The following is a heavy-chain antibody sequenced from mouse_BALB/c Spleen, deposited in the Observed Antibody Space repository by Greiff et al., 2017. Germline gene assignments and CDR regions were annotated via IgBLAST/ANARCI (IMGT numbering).Heavy chain of an antibody. Sequence: EVKLMESGGGLVKPGGSLKLSCAASGFAFSSYDMSWVRQTPEKRLEWVAYISSGGGSTYYPDTVKGRFTISRDNAKNTLYLQMSSLKSEDTAMYYCARGGGRPFDYWGQGTTLTVSS. D-gene: IGHD3-3*01. V-gene: IGHV5-12-1*01. J-gene: IGHJ2*01. CDR2: ISSGGGST. CDR1: GFAFSSYD. CDR3: ARGGGRPFDY.